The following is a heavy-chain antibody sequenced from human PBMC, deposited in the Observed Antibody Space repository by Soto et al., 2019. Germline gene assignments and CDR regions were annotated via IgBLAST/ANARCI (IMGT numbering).Heavy chain of an antibody. CDR1: GGSISSGDYY. V-gene: IGHV4-30-4*01. J-gene: IGHJ6*02. Sequence: PSETLSLTCTVSGGSISSGDYYWSWIRQPPGKGLEWIGYIYYSGSTYYNPSLKSRVTISVDTSKNQFSLKLSSLTAADTAVYYCAIVGYYYGMDVWGQGTTVAVSS. CDR3: AIVGYYYGMDV. CDR2: IYYSGST. D-gene: IGHD2-21*01.